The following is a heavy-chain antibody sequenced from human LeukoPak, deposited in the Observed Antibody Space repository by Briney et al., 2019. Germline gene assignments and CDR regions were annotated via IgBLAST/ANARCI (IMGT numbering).Heavy chain of an antibody. V-gene: IGHV3-30*18. J-gene: IGHJ4*02. D-gene: IGHD6-19*01. CDR2: ISYDGSNK. CDR3: AKAVYSSGWFSDY. CDR1: GFTFSSCG. Sequence: PGRSLRLSCAASGFTFSSCGMHWVRQAPGKGLEWVAVISYDGSNKYYADSVKGRFTISRDNSKNTLYLQMNSLRAEDTAVYYRAKAVYSSGWFSDYWGQGTLVTVSS.